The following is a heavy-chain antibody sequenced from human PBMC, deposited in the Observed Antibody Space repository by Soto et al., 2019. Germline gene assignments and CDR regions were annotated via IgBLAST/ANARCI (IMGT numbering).Heavy chain of an antibody. V-gene: IGHV1-18*01. CDR2: ISTYNGNT. J-gene: IGHJ4*02. D-gene: IGHD3-22*01. Sequence: QVQLVQSGAEVKKPGASVKVSCKASGYTFTSYGISWVRQAPGQELEWMGWISTYNGNTNYAQKLQGSVTMTTDISTSTAYMELRSLRSDDTAVFYCAREGPPNGYYDSGGYYPLDYWGQGTLVTVSS. CDR3: AREGPPNGYYDSGGYYPLDY. CDR1: GYTFTSYG.